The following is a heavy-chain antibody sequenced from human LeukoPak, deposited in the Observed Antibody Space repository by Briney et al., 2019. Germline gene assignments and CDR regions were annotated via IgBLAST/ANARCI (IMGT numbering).Heavy chain of an antibody. CDR1: GITLSSYG. D-gene: IGHD3-22*01. CDR2: ISDTGGRT. CDR3: AKRGVVIRVILVGFHKEAYYFDS. Sequence: GGSLRLSCAVSGITLSSYGMTWVRQAPGKGLEWVAGISDTGGRTNYADSVKGRFTISRDNPKNTLYLQMNSLRAEDTAVYFCAKRGVVIRVILVGFHKEAYYFDSWGQGALVTVS. V-gene: IGHV3-23*01. J-gene: IGHJ4*02.